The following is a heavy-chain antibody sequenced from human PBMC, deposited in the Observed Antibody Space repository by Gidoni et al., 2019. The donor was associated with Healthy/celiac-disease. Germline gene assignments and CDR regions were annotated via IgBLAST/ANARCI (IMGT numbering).Heavy chain of an antibody. Sequence: EVQLLESGGGLVQHGGSLRLSCADSGFTFSSYAMSWVRQAPGKGLDWFAAMIGSGCSTYYADSVEGRFTISRDNSKNTLYLQMNSLRDEDTAVYYCAKDTTVTSGRFFDYWGQGTLVTVSA. V-gene: IGHV3-23*01. CDR1: GFTFSSYA. D-gene: IGHD4-17*01. CDR3: AKDTTVTSGRFFDY. J-gene: IGHJ4*02. CDR2: MIGSGCST.